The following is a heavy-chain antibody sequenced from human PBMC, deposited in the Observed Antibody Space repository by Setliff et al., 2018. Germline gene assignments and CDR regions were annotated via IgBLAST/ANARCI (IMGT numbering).Heavy chain of an antibody. Sequence: PSETLSLTCAVYGGSFSGYYWSWIRQPPGKGLEWIGEINHSGSINYNPSLKSRVTISVDTSKNQFSLKLSSVTSADTAVYYCARYPRPHSSSSFSVYYYYMDVWGKGTTVTVSS. CDR2: INHSGSI. V-gene: IGHV4-34*01. CDR1: GGSFSGYY. J-gene: IGHJ6*03. CDR3: ARYPRPHSSSSFSVYYYYMDV. D-gene: IGHD6-6*01.